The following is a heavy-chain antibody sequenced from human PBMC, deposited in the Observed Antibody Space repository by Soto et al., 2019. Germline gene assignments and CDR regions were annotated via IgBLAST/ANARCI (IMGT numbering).Heavy chain of an antibody. CDR2: ISAYNGNT. Sequence: QVQLVQSGAEVKKPGASVKVSCKASGYTFSSYGISWVRQAPGQGLEWMGWISAYNGNTNYAQKLQGRVTMTTHASPRTAYIELGSLSSGDTAVYYCARVNGYCSRSRGFVGRAYPIGVWGQERTVTVSS. J-gene: IGHJ6*02. V-gene: IGHV1-18*01. CDR3: ARVNGYCSRSRGFVGRAYPIGV. CDR1: GYTFSSYG. D-gene: IGHD2-2*01.